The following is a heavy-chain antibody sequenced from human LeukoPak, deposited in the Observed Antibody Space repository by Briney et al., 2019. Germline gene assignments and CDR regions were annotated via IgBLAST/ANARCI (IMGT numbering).Heavy chain of an antibody. J-gene: IGHJ4*02. CDR1: GFTFTDHY. Sequence: ASVKLSCTSSGFTFTDHYIHWVCQGPGQGLEWMGYIGPHSTFTSSPQEFQGRVTMTRDASMSTAYMELTRLTSDDTAVYYCVREGEGPLSKDFDYWGEGTLVTVSS. V-gene: IGHV1-2*02. CDR3: VREGEGPLSKDFDY. CDR2: IGPHSTFT. D-gene: IGHD2/OR15-2a*01.